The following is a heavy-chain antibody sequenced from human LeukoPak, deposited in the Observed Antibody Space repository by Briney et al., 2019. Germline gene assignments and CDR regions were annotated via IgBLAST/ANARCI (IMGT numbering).Heavy chain of an antibody. CDR3: ARGSYGEVAFDI. CDR2: ISGNKGDT. V-gene: IGHV1-18*01. CDR1: GYPFTSFG. J-gene: IGHJ3*02. Sequence: ASVKVSCKASGYPFTSFGISRVRQAPGQGLEWMGCISGNKGDTIYAQKVQGRVTMTTDRSTSTTHMELRSLRPDDAAVYYCARGSYGEVAFDIWGQGTMVTVSS. D-gene: IGHD4-17*01.